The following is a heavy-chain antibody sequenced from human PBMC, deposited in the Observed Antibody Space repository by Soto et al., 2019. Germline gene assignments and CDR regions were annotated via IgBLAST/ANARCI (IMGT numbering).Heavy chain of an antibody. D-gene: IGHD4-17*01. Sequence: QGQLVQSGAEVRNPGASVKVSCGTSGCSFPSYSFHWVRQAPAQGLQWMGWINAGRGKTKYSQQFQGRVTFTWDTSANTVYMELSRLTSEDTSVFYCARWIDNGYFDYWGQGTLVTVSA. J-gene: IGHJ4*02. CDR1: GCSFPSYS. V-gene: IGHV1-3*01. CDR2: INAGRGKT. CDR3: ARWIDNGYFDY.